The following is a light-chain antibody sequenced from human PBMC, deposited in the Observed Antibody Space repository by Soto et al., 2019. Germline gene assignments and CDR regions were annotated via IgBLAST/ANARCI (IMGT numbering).Light chain of an antibody. CDR1: SSDVGAYNY. CDR3: SSYAGTNNFV. J-gene: IGLJ1*01. Sequence: QSAPTQPPSASGSPGQSVTISCTGTSSDVGAYNYVSWYQQHPGKAPKLMISEVSQRPSGVPDRFSGSKSGNTASLTVSGLQAEDEADYYCSSYAGTNNFVFGTGTKLTVL. V-gene: IGLV2-8*01. CDR2: EVS.